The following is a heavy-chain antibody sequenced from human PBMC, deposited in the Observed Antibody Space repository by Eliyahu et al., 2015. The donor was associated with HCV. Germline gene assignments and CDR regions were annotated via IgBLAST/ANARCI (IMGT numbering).Heavy chain of an antibody. CDR1: GFTFXNYG. Sequence: QVQMVESGGGVVQPGRSLRLSCAASGFTFXNYGMHWVRQAPGKGLEWVAVISSDGSKKYYADSVKGRFTISRDNYKNTLYLQMNSLRAEDTAVYCCAKDLWAGYFDWLHHAEHYGMDVWGQGTTVTVSS. D-gene: IGHD3-9*01. CDR3: AKDLWAGYFDWLHHAEHYGMDV. J-gene: IGHJ6*02. CDR2: ISSDGSKK. V-gene: IGHV3-30*18.